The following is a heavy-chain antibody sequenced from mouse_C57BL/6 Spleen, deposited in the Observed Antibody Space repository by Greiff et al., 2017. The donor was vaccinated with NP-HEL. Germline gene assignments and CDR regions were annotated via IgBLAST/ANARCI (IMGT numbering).Heavy chain of an antibody. CDR3: KRSELRFDY. CDR1: GYTFTDYE. V-gene: IGHV1-15*01. J-gene: IGHJ2*01. CDR2: IDPETGGT. D-gene: IGHD1-1*01. Sequence: QVQLQQSGAELVRPGASVTLSCKASGYTFTDYEMHWVKQTPVHGLEWIGAIDPETGGTAYNQKIKGKAILTADKSPSTAYMELRSLTSDDSAVYYCKRSELRFDYWGQGTTLTVSS.